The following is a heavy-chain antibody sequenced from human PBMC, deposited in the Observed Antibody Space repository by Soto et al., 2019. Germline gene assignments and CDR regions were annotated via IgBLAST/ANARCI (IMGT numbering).Heavy chain of an antibody. D-gene: IGHD6-6*01. V-gene: IGHV3-48*01. CDR2: ISSSSSTI. J-gene: IGHJ4*02. Sequence: GGSLKLSCAASGFTFSIYSINGVRQATGKGLEWVSYISSSSSTIYYADSVKGRFTISRDNAKNSLYLQMNSLRAEDTAVYYCASLSSIAARPLFDYWGQGTLVTVS. CDR3: ASLSSIAARPLFDY. CDR1: GFTFSIYS.